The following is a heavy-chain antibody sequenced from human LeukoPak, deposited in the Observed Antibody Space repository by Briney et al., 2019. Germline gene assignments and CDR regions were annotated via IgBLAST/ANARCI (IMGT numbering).Heavy chain of an antibody. CDR2: INPSGGST. D-gene: IGHD6-13*01. CDR3: ARDRAAAAPGFDP. V-gene: IGHV1-46*01. J-gene: IGHJ5*02. Sequence: GASVKVSCRASGYTFTSYCLHWVRQAPGQGLEWMGIINPSGGSTSYAQKFQGRVTMTRDTSTSTVYMELSSLRSEDTAVYYCARDRAAAAPGFDPWGQGTLVTVSS. CDR1: GYTFTSYC.